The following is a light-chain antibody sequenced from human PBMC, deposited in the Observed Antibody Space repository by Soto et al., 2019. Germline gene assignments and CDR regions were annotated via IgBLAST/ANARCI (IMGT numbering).Light chain of an antibody. CDR1: QSISSW. CDR2: KAS. CDR3: QQYNDNWT. V-gene: IGKV1-5*03. Sequence: DIQMTQSPTTLSASVGDRVTITCRASQSISSWLAWYQQKPGQAPKLLIYKASTLQCGVPSRFSGSGSGTEFTLAISSLQPDDSATYYCQQYNDNWTFGQGTKVEIK. J-gene: IGKJ1*01.